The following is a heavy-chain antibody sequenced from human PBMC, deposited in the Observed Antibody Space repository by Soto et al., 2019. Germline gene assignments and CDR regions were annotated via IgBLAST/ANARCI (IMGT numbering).Heavy chain of an antibody. CDR3: ARQIYDSDTGPNFQYYFDS. Sequence: PGESLKISCKGSGYSFAGYWITWVRQKPGKDLEWMGRIDPSDSQTYYSPSFRGRVTISATKSITTVFLQWSSLRASDTAMYYCARQIYDSDTGPNFQYYFDSWGQGTPVTVSS. CDR1: GYSFAGYW. J-gene: IGHJ4*02. V-gene: IGHV5-10-1*01. CDR2: IDPSDSQT. D-gene: IGHD3-22*01.